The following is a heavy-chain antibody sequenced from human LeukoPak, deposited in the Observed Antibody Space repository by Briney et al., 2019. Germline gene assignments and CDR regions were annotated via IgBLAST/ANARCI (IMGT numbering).Heavy chain of an antibody. CDR2: ISGSGGST. J-gene: IGHJ4*02. D-gene: IGHD2-21*01. V-gene: IGHV3-23*01. CDR1: GFTFGSYA. Sequence: GGSLRLSCAASGFTFGSYAMSWVRQAPGKGLEWVSAISGSGGSTYYADSVKGRFTISRDNSKNTLYLQMNSLRAEDTAVYYCATLRGGAWTHEFDYWGRGTLVTVSS. CDR3: ATLRGGAWTHEFDY.